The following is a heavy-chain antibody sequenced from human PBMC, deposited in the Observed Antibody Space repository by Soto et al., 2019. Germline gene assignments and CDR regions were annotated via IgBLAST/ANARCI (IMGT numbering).Heavy chain of an antibody. V-gene: IGHV3-30*18. D-gene: IGHD6-19*01. CDR2: ISYDGSNK. CDR1: GFTFSSYD. Sequence: QVQLVESGGGVVQPGRSLRLSCAASGFTFSSYDMHWVRQAPGKGLEWVAVISYDGSNKYYADSVKGRFTISRDNSKNTLYLQMNSLRAEDTAVYYCAKDDSIGWFDPWGQGTLVTVSS. CDR3: AKDDSIGWFDP. J-gene: IGHJ5*02.